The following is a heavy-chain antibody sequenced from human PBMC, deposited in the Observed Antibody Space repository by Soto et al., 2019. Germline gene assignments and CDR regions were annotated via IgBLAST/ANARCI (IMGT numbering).Heavy chain of an antibody. D-gene: IGHD3-3*01. CDR1: GYTFTSYD. Sequence: GASVKVSCKASGYTFTSYDINWVRQATGQGLEWMGWMNPNSGNTGYAQKFQGRVTMTRNTSISTAYMELSSLRSEDTAVYYCARGHLYENTIGFDYMDVWGKGTTVTVSS. CDR3: ARGHLYENTIGFDYMDV. V-gene: IGHV1-8*01. J-gene: IGHJ6*03. CDR2: MNPNSGNT.